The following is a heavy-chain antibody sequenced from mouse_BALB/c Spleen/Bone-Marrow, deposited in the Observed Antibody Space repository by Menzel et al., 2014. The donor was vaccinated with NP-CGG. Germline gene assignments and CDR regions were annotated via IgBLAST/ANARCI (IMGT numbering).Heavy chain of an antibody. Sequence: EVQLQHFGPEVVKPGASVMISCKASVYSFTGYYMHWVKQSHVKILEWIGRINPYNGATRYNQNFKDKASVIVDKSSSTAYMELHSLTSEDSAVYYCARYYCGSRYFDYWGQGTTLTVSS. CDR3: ARYYCGSRYFDY. CDR2: INPYNGAT. CDR1: VYSFTGYY. V-gene: IGHV1-31*01. J-gene: IGHJ2*01. D-gene: IGHD1-1*01.